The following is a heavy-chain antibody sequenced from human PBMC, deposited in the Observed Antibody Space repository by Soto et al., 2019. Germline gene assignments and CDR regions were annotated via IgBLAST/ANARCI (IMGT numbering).Heavy chain of an antibody. CDR3: ARTLHCSSTSCYRRAHYYYGMDV. CDR1: GGSISSGGYY. V-gene: IGHV4-31*03. J-gene: IGHJ6*02. Sequence: SETLSLTCTVSGGSISSGGYYWSWIRQHPGKGLEWIGYIYYSGSTYYNPSLESRVTISVDTSKNQFSLKLGSVIAADTAVYSCARTLHCSSTSCYRRAHYYYGMDVWGQGTTVTVSS. CDR2: IYYSGST. D-gene: IGHD2-2*02.